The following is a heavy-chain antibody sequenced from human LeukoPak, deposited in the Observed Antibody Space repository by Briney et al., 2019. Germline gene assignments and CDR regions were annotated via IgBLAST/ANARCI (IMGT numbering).Heavy chain of an antibody. CDR2: IIPIFGTA. CDR1: GGTFSSYA. V-gene: IGHV1-69*01. CDR3: ARGQPPHYRSSTSCYLSFVPY. Sequence: SVKVSCKASGGTFSSYAISWVRQAPGQGLEWMGGIIPIFGTANYAQKFQGRVTITADESTSTAYMELSSLRSEDTAVYYCARGQPPHYRSSTSCYLSFVPYWGQGTLVTVSS. D-gene: IGHD2-2*01. J-gene: IGHJ4*02.